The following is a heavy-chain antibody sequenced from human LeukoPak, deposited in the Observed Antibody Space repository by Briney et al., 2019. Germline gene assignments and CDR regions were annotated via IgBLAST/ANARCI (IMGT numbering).Heavy chain of an antibody. J-gene: IGHJ5*02. V-gene: IGHV4-39*07. CDR1: TRSITSSSYY. CDR2: IYYSGST. D-gene: IGHD2-21*01. CDR3: ARRAYRQPFDP. Sequence: SQTMSLTCTVATRSITSSSYYWGRIRHPPGKGLEWIGSIYYSGSTYYNPSLKSRVTISVDTSKNQFSLKLSSVTAADTAVYYCARRAYRQPFDPWGQGTLVTVSS.